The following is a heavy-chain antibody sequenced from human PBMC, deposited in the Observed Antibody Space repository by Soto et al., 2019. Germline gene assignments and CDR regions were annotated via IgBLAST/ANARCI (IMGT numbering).Heavy chain of an antibody. V-gene: IGHV1-18*01. D-gene: IGHD2-2*01. CDR3: ARDIVVVPAANWFDP. Sequence: ASVKVSCKSSGDTFTSYGISCVRQAPGQGLEWMGWISAYNGNTNYAQKLQGRVTMTTDTSTSTAYMELRSLRSDDTAVYYCARDIVVVPAANWFDPWGQGTLVTVSS. CDR1: GDTFTSYG. J-gene: IGHJ5*02. CDR2: ISAYNGNT.